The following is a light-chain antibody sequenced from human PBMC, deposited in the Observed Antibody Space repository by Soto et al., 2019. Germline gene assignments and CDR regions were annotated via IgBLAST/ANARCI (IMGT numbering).Light chain of an antibody. J-gene: IGLJ1*01. V-gene: IGLV2-14*03. CDR1: SSDVGSNKD. CDR2: DVK. Sequence: QSVLTQPASVSGSPGQSITISCTGSSSDVGSNKDVCWYQQPPGKAPKVMIYDVKHRPSVVSRCSSGSKSGNTAPLTISRLQAEDDADYYCSSYTTTSSYVFGSGTKLTVL. CDR3: SSYTTTSSYV.